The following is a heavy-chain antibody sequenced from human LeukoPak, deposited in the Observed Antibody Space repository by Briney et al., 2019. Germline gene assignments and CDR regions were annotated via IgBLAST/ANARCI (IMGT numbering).Heavy chain of an antibody. CDR1: GGTFSSYA. Sequence: SVKVSCKASGGTFSSYAISWVRQAPRQGLEWMGGIIPIFGTANYAQKFQGRVTITADESTSTAYMELSSLRSEDTAVYYCARDLYGDYGTNWFDPWGQGTLVTVSS. CDR3: ARDLYGDYGTNWFDP. D-gene: IGHD4-17*01. V-gene: IGHV1-69*01. J-gene: IGHJ5*02. CDR2: IIPIFGTA.